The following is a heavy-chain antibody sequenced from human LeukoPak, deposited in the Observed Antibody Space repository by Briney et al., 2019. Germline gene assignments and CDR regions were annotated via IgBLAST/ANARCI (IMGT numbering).Heavy chain of an antibody. CDR2: IYYSGST. CDR1: GGSISSYY. CDR3: ARSGEQQLPRGWFDP. V-gene: IGHV4-59*01. D-gene: IGHD6-13*01. Sequence: PSETLSLTCTVSGGSISSYYWSWIRQPPGKGLEWIGYIYYSGSTNYNPSLKSRVTISVDTSKNQFSLKLSSVTAADTAVYYCARSGEQQLPRGWFDPWGQGTLVTVSS. J-gene: IGHJ5*02.